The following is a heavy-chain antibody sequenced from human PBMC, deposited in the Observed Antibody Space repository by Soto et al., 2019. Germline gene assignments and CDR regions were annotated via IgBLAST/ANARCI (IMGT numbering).Heavy chain of an antibody. Sequence: ASVKVSCKASGYTFTSYGISWVRQAPGQGLEWMGWISAYNGNTNYAQKLQGRVTMTTDTSTSTAYMELRSLRSDDTAVYYCARAGYCISTSCYGTIDYWGQGTLVTVSS. CDR1: GYTFTSYG. J-gene: IGHJ4*02. D-gene: IGHD2-2*01. CDR2: ISAYNGNT. V-gene: IGHV1-18*01. CDR3: ARAGYCISTSCYGTIDY.